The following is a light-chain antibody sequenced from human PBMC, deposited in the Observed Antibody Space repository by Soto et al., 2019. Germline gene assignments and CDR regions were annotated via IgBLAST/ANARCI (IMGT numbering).Light chain of an antibody. CDR2: DVS. CDR3: CPSAGPCPYV. J-gene: IGLJ1*01. V-gene: IGLV2-11*01. CDR1: SSDVGGYNY. Sequence: QSALTQPRSVSGSPGQSVTISCTGTSSDVGGYNYVSWYQQHPGKAPKLMIYDVSKRPSGVPDRFSGSKSGNTASLTISGLQAEDEAGYYGCPSAGPCPYVFGTGTKVTVL.